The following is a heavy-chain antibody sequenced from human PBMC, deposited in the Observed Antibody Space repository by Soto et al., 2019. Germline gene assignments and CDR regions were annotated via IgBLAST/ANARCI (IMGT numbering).Heavy chain of an antibody. CDR2: IKGDEIEK. J-gene: IGHJ4*02. D-gene: IGHD1-26*01. CDR1: GFTFSNFW. Sequence: GGSLRLSCAASGFTFSNFWMSWVRQAPGKGLEWVANIKGDEIEKYYLDSAKGRFTISRDNAKNSLYLQMNSLRVEDTAVYYCLRDGGRAGGPVWGQGTLVTVSS. V-gene: IGHV3-7*05. CDR3: LRDGGRAGGPV.